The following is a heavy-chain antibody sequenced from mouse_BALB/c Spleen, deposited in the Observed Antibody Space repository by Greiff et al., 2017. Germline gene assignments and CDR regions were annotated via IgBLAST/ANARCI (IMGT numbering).Heavy chain of an antibody. Sequence: QVQLQQPGAELVKPGAPVKLSCKASGYTFTSYWMNWVKQRPGRGLEWIGRIDPSDSETHYNQKFKDKATLTVDKSSSTAYIQLSSLTSEDSAVYYCARMDYGSRAWFAYWGQGTLVTVSA. CDR2: IDPSDSET. CDR3: ARMDYGSRAWFAY. CDR1: GYTFTSYW. V-gene: IGHV1-69*02. J-gene: IGHJ3*01. D-gene: IGHD1-1*01.